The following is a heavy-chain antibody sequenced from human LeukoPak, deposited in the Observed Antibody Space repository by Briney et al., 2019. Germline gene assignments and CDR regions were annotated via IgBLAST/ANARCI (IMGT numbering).Heavy chain of an antibody. D-gene: IGHD6-19*01. CDR2: IKQDGSEK. V-gene: IGHV3-7*01. J-gene: IGHJ4*02. CDR1: GFTFSSYW. Sequence: GGSLRLSCAASGFTFSSYWMSWVRQAPGKGLEWVANIKQDGSEKYYVDSVKGRSTISRDNAKNSLYLQMNSLRAEDTAVYYCTRDVRDEYTSGWYPIGYWGQGTLVTVSS. CDR3: TRDVRDEYTSGWYPIGY.